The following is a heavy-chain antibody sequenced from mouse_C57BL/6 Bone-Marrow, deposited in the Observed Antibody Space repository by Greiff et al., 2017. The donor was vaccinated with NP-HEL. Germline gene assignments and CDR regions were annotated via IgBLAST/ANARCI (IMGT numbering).Heavy chain of an antibody. CDR3: ARCLYYDYDDGVAY. CDR2: IYPGDGDT. J-gene: IGHJ3*01. V-gene: IGHV1-80*01. D-gene: IGHD2-4*01. Sequence: QVQLQQSGAELVKPGASVKISCKASGYAFSSYWMNWVKQRPGKGLEWIGQIYPGDGDTNYNGKFKGKATLTAYKSSSTAYMQLSSLTSEDSAVYFCARCLYYDYDDGVAYWGQGTLVTVSA. CDR1: GYAFSSYW.